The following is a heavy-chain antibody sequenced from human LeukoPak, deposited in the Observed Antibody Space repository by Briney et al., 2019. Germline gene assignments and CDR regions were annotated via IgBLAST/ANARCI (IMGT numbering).Heavy chain of an antibody. CDR3: ARRVYDSSGAIDY. CDR1: GGSFSGYY. D-gene: IGHD3-22*01. J-gene: IGHJ4*02. CDR2: INHSGST. Sequence: PSETLSLTCAVYGGSFSGYYWSWIRQPPGKGLEWIGEINHSGSTNYNPSLESRVTISVDTSKNQFSLKLSSVTAADTAVYYCARRVYDSSGAIDYRGQGILVTVSS. V-gene: IGHV4-34*01.